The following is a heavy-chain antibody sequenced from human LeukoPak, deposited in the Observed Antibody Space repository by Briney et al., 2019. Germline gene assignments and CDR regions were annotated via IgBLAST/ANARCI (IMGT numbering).Heavy chain of an antibody. Sequence: SETLSLTCTVSGGSISSGDYYWSWIRQPPGKGLEWIGYIYYSGSTYYNPSLKSRVTISVDTSKNQFSLKLSSVTAADTAVYYYARAMEGYSYGNDFDYWGQGTLVTVSS. CDR2: IYYSGST. CDR3: ARAMEGYSYGNDFDY. V-gene: IGHV4-30-4*01. J-gene: IGHJ4*02. D-gene: IGHD5-18*01. CDR1: GGSISSGDYY.